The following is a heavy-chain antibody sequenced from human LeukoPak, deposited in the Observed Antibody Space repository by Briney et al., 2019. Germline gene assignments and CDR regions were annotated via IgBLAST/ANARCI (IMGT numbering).Heavy chain of an antibody. CDR2: IIPILGIA. J-gene: IGHJ5*02. Sequence: GASVKVSCKASGYTFTSYGISWVRQAPGQGLEWMGRIIPILGIANYAQKFQGRVTITADKSTSTAYIELSSLRSEGTAVYYCARGAHYDILTGYYTDWFDPWGQGTLVTVS. D-gene: IGHD3-9*01. V-gene: IGHV1-69*04. CDR3: ARGAHYDILTGYYTDWFDP. CDR1: GYTFTSYG.